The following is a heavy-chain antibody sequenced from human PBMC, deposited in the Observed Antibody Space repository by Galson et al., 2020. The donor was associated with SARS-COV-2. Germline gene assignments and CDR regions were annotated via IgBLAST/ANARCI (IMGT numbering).Heavy chain of an antibody. Sequence: SVKVSCKASGGTFSSYAISWVRQAPGQGLEWMGGIIPIFGTANYAQKFQGRVTITADKSTSTAYMELSSLRSEDTAVYYCATPITIFGVVIPTDPQGGYGMDVWGQGTTVTVSS. J-gene: IGHJ6*02. CDR3: ATPITIFGVVIPTDPQGGYGMDV. CDR1: GGTFSSYA. V-gene: IGHV1-69*06. D-gene: IGHD3-3*01. CDR2: IIPIFGTA.